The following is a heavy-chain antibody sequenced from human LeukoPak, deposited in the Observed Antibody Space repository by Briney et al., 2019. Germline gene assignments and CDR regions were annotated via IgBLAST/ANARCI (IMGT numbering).Heavy chain of an antibody. CDR3: ARRSSSWSFDY. Sequence: PSETLSLTCAVSGGSISSSNWWSWVRQPPGKGLEWIGEIYHSGSTNYNPSLKSRVTISVDTSKNQFSLKLSSVTAADTAVYYCARRSSSWSFDYWGQGTLVTVSS. V-gene: IGHV4-4*02. J-gene: IGHJ4*02. CDR1: GGSISSSNW. D-gene: IGHD6-13*01. CDR2: IYHSGST.